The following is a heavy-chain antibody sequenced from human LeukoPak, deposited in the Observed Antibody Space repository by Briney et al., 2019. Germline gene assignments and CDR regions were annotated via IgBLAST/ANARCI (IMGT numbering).Heavy chain of an antibody. V-gene: IGHV4-34*01. CDR3: ARGVCSGGSCYSEWNY. Sequence: PSETLSLTCAVYGGSFSGYYWSWIRQPPGKGLEWIGEINYSGSTNYNPSLKSRVTISVDTSKNQFSLKPSSVTAADTAVYYCARGVCSGGSCYSEWNYWGQGTLVTVSS. CDR2: INYSGST. D-gene: IGHD2-15*01. CDR1: GGSFSGYY. J-gene: IGHJ4*02.